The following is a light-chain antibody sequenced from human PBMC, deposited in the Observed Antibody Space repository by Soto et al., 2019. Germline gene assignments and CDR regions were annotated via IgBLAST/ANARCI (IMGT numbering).Light chain of an antibody. CDR3: QSYDNTNRGV. J-gene: IGLJ2*01. V-gene: IGLV6-57*02. Sequence: NFMLTQPHSVSESPGKTVTISCTGSSGSIASNYVQWYQQRPGSAPTTVIYEDNQRPSGVPDRFSGSIDSSSNSASLTISGLQTEDEADYYCQSYDNTNRGVFGGGTQLTV. CDR1: SGSIASNY. CDR2: EDN.